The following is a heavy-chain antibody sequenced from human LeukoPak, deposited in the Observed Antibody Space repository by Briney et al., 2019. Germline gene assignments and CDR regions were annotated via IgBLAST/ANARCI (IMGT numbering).Heavy chain of an antibody. D-gene: IGHD5-12*01. CDR1: VGSLSGYY. V-gene: IGHV4-34*01. CDR2: INHSGST. CDR3: ARAQGTVAIDY. J-gene: IGHJ4*02. Sequence: PSETLSLTCAVYVGSLSGYYWTWVRQSPGKGLEWIGEINHSGSTNYNPSLKSRVTISVDTSKNQFSLKLSSVAAADTAVYYCARAQGTVAIDYWGQGTPVTVSS.